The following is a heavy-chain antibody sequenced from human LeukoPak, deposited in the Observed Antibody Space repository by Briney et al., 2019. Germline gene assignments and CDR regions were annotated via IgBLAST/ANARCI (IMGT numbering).Heavy chain of an antibody. CDR2: ISGDGAST. CDR1: GFTFDAYA. J-gene: IGHJ4*02. V-gene: IGHV3-43*02. CDR3: AKVRYRGSYFDY. D-gene: IGHD1-26*01. Sequence: GGSLRLSCAASGFTFDAYAMHWVRQAPGKGLEWVSVISGDGASTYYADSVKGRFTISRDTSKDFLYLQMNSLTTDDTALYYCAKVRYRGSYFDYWGQGTLVTVSS.